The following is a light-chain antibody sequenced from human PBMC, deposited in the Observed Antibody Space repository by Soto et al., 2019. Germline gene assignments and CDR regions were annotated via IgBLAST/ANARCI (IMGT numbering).Light chain of an antibody. V-gene: IGKV3-20*01. J-gene: IGKJ1*01. CDR2: GAS. CDR3: QNYDTSPT. Sequence: EIVLTQSPGTLSLSAGERATLSCRASQSVGSSYLAWYQQKPGQAPTVLIYGASSRATGIPDRFSGSGSGTDFTLTISRLEPEDFAVYYCQNYDTSPTFGQVPKVAIK. CDR1: QSVGSSY.